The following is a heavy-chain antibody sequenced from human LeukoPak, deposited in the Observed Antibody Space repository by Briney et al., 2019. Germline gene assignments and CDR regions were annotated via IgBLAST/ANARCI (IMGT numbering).Heavy chain of an antibody. D-gene: IGHD3-22*01. CDR1: GYTFTSYY. Sequence: GASVKVSCKASGYTFTSYYLHWVRQAPEQGLEWMGIINPSGGTTSYAQNFQGRLTMTRDTSTSTVYMELSSLRSEDTAVYYCARGRGSIGLLGEFDYWGQGTLVTVSS. J-gene: IGHJ4*02. CDR3: ARGRGSIGLLGEFDY. CDR2: INPSGGTT. V-gene: IGHV1-46*01.